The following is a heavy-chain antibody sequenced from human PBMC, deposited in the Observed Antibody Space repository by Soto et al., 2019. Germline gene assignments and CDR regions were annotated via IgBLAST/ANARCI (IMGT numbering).Heavy chain of an antibody. CDR1: GGSISSGGYY. CDR3: ARSSQSTATPFDY. Sequence: QVQLQESGPGLVKPSQTLSLTCTVSGGSISSGGYYWSWIRQHPGKGLEWIGYIYYSGSTYYNPSVKRRVTXSXEXXKNQFSLKLSSVTAADTAVYYWARSSQSTATPFDYWGQGTLVTVSS. J-gene: IGHJ4*02. V-gene: IGHV4-31*03. CDR2: IYYSGST. D-gene: IGHD4-17*01.